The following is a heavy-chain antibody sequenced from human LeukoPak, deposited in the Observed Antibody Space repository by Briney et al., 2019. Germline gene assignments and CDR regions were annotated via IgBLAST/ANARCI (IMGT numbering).Heavy chain of an antibody. D-gene: IGHD3-16*02. CDR1: GGSISSSSYY. CDR2: IYYSGST. Sequence: SVTLSLTCTVSGGSISSSSYYWGWIRQPPGKGLEWIGSIYYSGSTYYNPSLKSRVTISVDTSKNQFSLKLSSVTAADTAVYYCARVRGITFGGVIVRETGYFDYWGQGTLVTVSS. V-gene: IGHV4-39*07. CDR3: ARVRGITFGGVIVRETGYFDY. J-gene: IGHJ4*02.